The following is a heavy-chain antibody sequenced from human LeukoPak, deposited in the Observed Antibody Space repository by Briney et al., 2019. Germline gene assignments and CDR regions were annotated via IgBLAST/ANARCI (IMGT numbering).Heavy chain of an antibody. V-gene: IGHV4-38-2*01. CDR2: IYNSVST. D-gene: IGHD5/OR15-5a*01. CDR3: ARNMSTEGWFDA. Sequence: SETLSLTCVVSDYSITSCDYWAWLRQPPGKGLEWIGSIYNSVSTSYNPSLKSRVTMSLDPSKNQFSLNLRSVTAADTAVYYCARNMSTEGWFDAWGRGTLVTVSS. J-gene: IGHJ5*02. CDR1: DYSITSCDY.